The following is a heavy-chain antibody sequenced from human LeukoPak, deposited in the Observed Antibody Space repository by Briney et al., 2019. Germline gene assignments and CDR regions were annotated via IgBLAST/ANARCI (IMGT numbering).Heavy chain of an antibody. CDR1: GGSISSYY. V-gene: IGHV4-59*01. D-gene: IGHD3-10*01. J-gene: IGHJ2*01. Sequence: PSETLSLTCTVSGGSISSYYWSWIRQPPGKGLEWTGYIYYSGRTNYNPSLKSRVTISVDTSKNQFSLKLSSVTAADTAVYYCARHITDSGSSFDLWSRGTLVTVSS. CDR2: IYYSGRT. CDR3: ARHITDSGSSFDL.